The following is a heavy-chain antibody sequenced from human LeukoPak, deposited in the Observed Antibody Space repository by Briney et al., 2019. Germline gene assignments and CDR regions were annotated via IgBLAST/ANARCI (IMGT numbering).Heavy chain of an antibody. CDR1: GGTFSSYA. CDR3: ARDHGTIFGVAHGDY. Sequence: GASVKVSCKASGGTFSSYAISWVRQAPGQGLEWMGGIIPIFGTANYAQKFQGRVTITADESTSTAYMELSSLRSEDTAVYYCARDHGTIFGVAHGDYWGQGTLVTVSS. CDR2: IIPIFGTA. V-gene: IGHV1-69*13. J-gene: IGHJ4*02. D-gene: IGHD3-3*01.